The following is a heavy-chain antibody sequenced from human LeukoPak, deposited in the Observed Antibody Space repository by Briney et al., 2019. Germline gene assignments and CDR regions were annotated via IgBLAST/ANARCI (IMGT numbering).Heavy chain of an antibody. CDR1: GGSFSGYY. V-gene: IGHV4-34*01. D-gene: IGHD3-10*01. J-gene: IGHJ4*02. Sequence: PSETLSLTCAVYGGSFSGYYWSWIRQPPGKGLEWIGEINHSGSTNYNPSLKSRVTISVDTSENQFSLKLSSVTAADTAVYYCARDSITMVRGKHYFDYWGQGTLVTVSS. CDR2: INHSGST. CDR3: ARDSITMVRGKHYFDY.